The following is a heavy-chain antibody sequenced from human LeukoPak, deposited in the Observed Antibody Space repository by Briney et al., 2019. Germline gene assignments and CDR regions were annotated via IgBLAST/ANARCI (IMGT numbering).Heavy chain of an antibody. CDR2: IYSGGST. Sequence: GGSPRLSCAASGFTVSSNYMSWVRQAPGKGLEWVSVIYSGGSTYYADSVKGRFTISRDNSKNTLYLQMNSLRAEDTAVYYCATDYYGSGSYYGAFDIWGQGTMVTVSS. J-gene: IGHJ3*02. CDR1: GFTVSSNY. CDR3: ATDYYGSGSYYGAFDI. V-gene: IGHV3-53*01. D-gene: IGHD3-10*01.